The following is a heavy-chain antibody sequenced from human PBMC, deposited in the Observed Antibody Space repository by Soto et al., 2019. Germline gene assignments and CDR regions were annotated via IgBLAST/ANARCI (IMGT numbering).Heavy chain of an antibody. V-gene: IGHV4-59*08. D-gene: IGHD3-16*01. CDR1: GGSISSYY. CDR2: IYYSGST. J-gene: IGHJ4*02. Sequence: PSETLSLTCSVSGGSISSYYWSWIRQPPGKGLECIGYIYYSGSTSYNPSLKSRVTISVDTSKNQFSLKLSSVTAADTAVYYCARRGEVYIDYWGQGTLVTVSS. CDR3: ARRGEVYIDY.